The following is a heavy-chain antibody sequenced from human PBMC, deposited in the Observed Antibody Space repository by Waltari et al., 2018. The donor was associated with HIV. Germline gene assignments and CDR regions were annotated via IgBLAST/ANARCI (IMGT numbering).Heavy chain of an antibody. CDR3: ARGGSMIEEDY. V-gene: IGHV4-39*07. Sequence: QLQLQESGPGLVKPSETLSLTCTVSGGSISSSSYYWGWIRQPPGKGLEWIGSIYYSGSTYYNPSLKSRVTISVDTSKNQFSLKLSSVTAADTAVYYCARGGSMIEEDYWGQGTLVTVSS. CDR2: IYYSGST. CDR1: GGSISSSSYY. J-gene: IGHJ4*02. D-gene: IGHD3-22*01.